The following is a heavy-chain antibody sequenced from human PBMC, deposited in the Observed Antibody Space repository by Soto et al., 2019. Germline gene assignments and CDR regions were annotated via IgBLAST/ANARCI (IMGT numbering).Heavy chain of an antibody. CDR2: IIPIFGTA. CDR1: GGTFSSYA. V-gene: IGHV1-69*13. Sequence: VASVKVSCKASGGTFSSYAISWVRQAPGQGLEWMGGIIPIFGTANYAQKFQGRVTITADESTSTAYMELSSLRSEDTAVYYCASGYYDSSGYYYVNYYYGMDVWGQGTTVTVSS. CDR3: ASGYYDSSGYYYVNYYYGMDV. D-gene: IGHD3-22*01. J-gene: IGHJ6*02.